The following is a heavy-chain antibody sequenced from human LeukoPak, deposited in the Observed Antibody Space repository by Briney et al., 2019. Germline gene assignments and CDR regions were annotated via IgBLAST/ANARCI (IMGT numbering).Heavy chain of an antibody. Sequence: PSETLSLTCTLSGGSVTSSSFYWAWICQPPGKGLECIGTIYYSGITYYHSSLKSRVTISVDTSKNQFSLKLNSVTAADTAVYFCAKSGPAAGRPDAFDIWGQGTMVTVSS. J-gene: IGHJ3*02. CDR1: GGSVTSSSFY. CDR3: AKSGPAAGRPDAFDI. D-gene: IGHD2-2*01. V-gene: IGHV4-39*07. CDR2: IYYSGIT.